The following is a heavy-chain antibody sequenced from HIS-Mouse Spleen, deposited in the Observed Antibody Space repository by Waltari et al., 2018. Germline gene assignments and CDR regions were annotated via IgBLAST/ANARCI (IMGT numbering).Heavy chain of an antibody. CDR3: ARSPYYDFWSGYSDNWFDP. V-gene: IGHV4-31*03. D-gene: IGHD3-3*01. J-gene: IGHJ5*02. CDR1: GGSIRSGCYY. Sequence: QVQLQESGPGLVKPSQTLSLTFTVPGGSIRSGCYYWGWICPRHGNGLCWIGYIYYSGSTYYTPSLKSRVTISVDTSKNQFSLKLSSVTAADTAVYYCARSPYYDFWSGYSDNWFDPWGQGTLVTVSS. CDR2: IYYSGST.